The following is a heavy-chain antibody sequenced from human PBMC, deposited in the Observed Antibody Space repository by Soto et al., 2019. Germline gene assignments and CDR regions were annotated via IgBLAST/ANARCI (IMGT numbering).Heavy chain of an antibody. CDR1: GGSFSGYY. V-gene: IGHV4-34*01. CDR3: ARDLRRGTYHYDSSGYYYYYYGMDV. J-gene: IGHJ6*02. Sequence: QVQLQQWGAGLLKPSETLSLTCAVYGGSFSGYYWSWIRQPPGKGLEWIGEINHSGSTNYNPSLKSRVTITVDTSKNQFSLKLSSVTAAGTAVYYCARDLRRGTYHYDSSGYYYYYYGMDVWGQGTTVTVSS. D-gene: IGHD3-22*01. CDR2: INHSGST.